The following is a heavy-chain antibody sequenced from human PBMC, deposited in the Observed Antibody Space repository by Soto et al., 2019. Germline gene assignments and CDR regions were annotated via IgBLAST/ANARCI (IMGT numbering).Heavy chain of an antibody. D-gene: IGHD3-10*01. V-gene: IGHV4-34*01. CDR2: ISHSGTT. J-gene: IGHJ5*02. CDR1: GGSFSGYS. CDR3: ARRTPGGSENYYNSCFDP. Sequence: PSETLSLTCAVYGGSFSGYSWTWIRQPPGRGLEWIGEISHSGTTNFNPSLKSRVTISVDTSKNQLSLKLGSVTAADTAVYYCARRTPGGSENYYNSCFDPWAQGTLATVCS.